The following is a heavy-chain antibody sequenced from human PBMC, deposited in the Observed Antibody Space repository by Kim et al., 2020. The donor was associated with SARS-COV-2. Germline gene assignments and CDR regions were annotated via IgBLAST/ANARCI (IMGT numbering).Heavy chain of an antibody. J-gene: IGHJ3*02. Sequence: GGSLRLSCAASGFTFSSYWMSWVRQAPGKGLEWVANIKQDGSEKYYVDSVKGRFTISRDNAKNSLYLQMNSLRAEDTAVYYCAREQKYYDFWSGYYIPAFDIWGQGTMVTVSS. V-gene: IGHV3-7*01. CDR3: AREQKYYDFWSGYYIPAFDI. CDR2: IKQDGSEK. CDR1: GFTFSSYW. D-gene: IGHD3-3*01.